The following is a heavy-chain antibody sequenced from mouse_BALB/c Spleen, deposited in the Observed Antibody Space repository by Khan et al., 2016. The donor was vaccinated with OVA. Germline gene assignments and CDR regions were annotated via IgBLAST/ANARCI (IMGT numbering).Heavy chain of an antibody. J-gene: IGHJ3*01. CDR2: MIYSGYT. V-gene: IGHV3-8*02. CDR1: GDSLTSGF. D-gene: IGHD1-3*01. Sequence: EVQLQESGPSLVQPSQTLSLTCSVTGDSLTSGFWSWIRKFPGNKLEYMGYMIYSGYTYYNPSLKGRFSITRHTSKNQYYLQLNSVTTEDTATYYCARSTYKYAFAYWGQGTLVTVSA. CDR3: ARSTYKYAFAY.